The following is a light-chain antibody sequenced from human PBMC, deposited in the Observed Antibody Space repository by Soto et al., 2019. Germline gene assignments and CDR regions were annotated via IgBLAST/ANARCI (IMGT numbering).Light chain of an antibody. CDR1: QNLSSTY. CDR2: AAS. V-gene: IGKV3-20*01. CDR3: QQYGSSPYT. Sequence: DIVLTQSPGTLPLSPGERATLSCRASQNLSSTYLAWYQQKPGQAPRLLIYAASSRATGIPDRFSVSGSGTDFTLTISRLEPEDFAVYYCQQYGSSPYTFGQGTKLEI. J-gene: IGKJ2*01.